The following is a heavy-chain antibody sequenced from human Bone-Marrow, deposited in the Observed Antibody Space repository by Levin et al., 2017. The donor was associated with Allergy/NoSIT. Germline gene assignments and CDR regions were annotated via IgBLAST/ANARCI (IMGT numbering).Heavy chain of an antibody. CDR3: AREWIHLSSAYFTDY. J-gene: IGHJ4*02. D-gene: IGHD3-22*01. V-gene: IGHV3-48*03. CDR1: GFIFSSYE. Sequence: LSLTCAASGFIFSSYEMNWVRQAPGKGLEWIAYISSSGSTAYYGDPVKGRFTISRDNAKNSLYLQMNTLRVEDTAVYYCAREWIHLSSAYFTDYWGQGTLVTVAS. CDR2: ISSSGSTA.